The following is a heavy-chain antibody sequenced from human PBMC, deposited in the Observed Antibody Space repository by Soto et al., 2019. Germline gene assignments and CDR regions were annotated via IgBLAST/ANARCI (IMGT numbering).Heavy chain of an antibody. V-gene: IGHV3-15*01. CDR3: TWTGTNWFAS. CDR2: IKSGGPT. J-gene: IGHJ5*01. Sequence: EVQLVESGGGLVKPGGSLRLSCTASGFTFSDAWMSWVRQAPGKGLEWVGRIKSGGPTDYAAPVKGRFTISRDDSKNTVYLQMNNLKTDDTAVYYCTWTGTNWFASWGQGTLVTVSS. CDR1: GFTFSDAW. D-gene: IGHD1-1*01.